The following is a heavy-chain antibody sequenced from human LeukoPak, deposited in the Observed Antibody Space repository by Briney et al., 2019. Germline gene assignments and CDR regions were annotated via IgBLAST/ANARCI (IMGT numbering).Heavy chain of an antibody. CDR3: ARGQVASHFGSHYYYYYYMDV. Sequence: ASVKVSCKASGYTFTSYYMHWVRQAPGQGLEWMGIINPSGGSTSYAQKFQGRVTMTRDMSTSTVYMELSSLRSEDTAVYYCARGQVASHFGSHYYYYYYMDVWGKGTTVTVSS. CDR1: GYTFTSYY. D-gene: IGHD3-10*01. V-gene: IGHV1-46*01. J-gene: IGHJ6*03. CDR2: INPSGGST.